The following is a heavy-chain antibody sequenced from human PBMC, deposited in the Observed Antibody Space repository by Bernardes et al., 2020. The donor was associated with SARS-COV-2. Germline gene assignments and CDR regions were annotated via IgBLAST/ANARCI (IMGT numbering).Heavy chain of an antibody. CDR3: ARVDFSNLYYFDY. CDR2: YI. V-gene: IGHV3-21*06. Sequence: YISYSDSVRGRFTISRDNAKNSVSLQMNSLRVEDTAVYYCARVDFSNLYYFDYWCQ. D-gene: IGHD4-4*01. J-gene: IGHJ4*02.